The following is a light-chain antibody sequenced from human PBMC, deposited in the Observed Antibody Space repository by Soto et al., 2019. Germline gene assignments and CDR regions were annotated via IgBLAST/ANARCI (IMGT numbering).Light chain of an antibody. CDR3: SSYTSSSTYV. J-gene: IGLJ1*01. V-gene: IGLV2-14*01. CDR2: DVS. Sequence: LTQPASVSGSPGQSITISCTGTSSDVGGYNYVSWYQQHPGKAPKLMIYDVSNRPSGVSNRFSGSKSGNTASLTISGLQAEDEADYHCSSYTSSSTYVFGTGTKVTVL. CDR1: SSDVGGYNY.